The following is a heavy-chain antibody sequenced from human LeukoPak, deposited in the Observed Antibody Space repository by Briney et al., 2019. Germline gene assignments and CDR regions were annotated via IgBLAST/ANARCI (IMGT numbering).Heavy chain of an antibody. V-gene: IGHV4-38-2*02. CDR1: GYSISSGYY. CDR3: AREFSGSDAFDI. J-gene: IGHJ3*02. CDR2: IYHSGRT. Sequence: SETLSLTCTVSGYSISSGYYWGWIRQPPGKGLEWIGSIYHSGRTFYNPSLKSRVTISVDASKNQFSLKLSSVTAADTAVYYCAREFSGSDAFDIWGQGTMVTVSS. D-gene: IGHD1-26*01.